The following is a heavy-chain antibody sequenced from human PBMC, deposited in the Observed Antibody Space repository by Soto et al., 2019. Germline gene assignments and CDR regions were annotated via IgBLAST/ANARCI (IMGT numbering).Heavy chain of an antibody. J-gene: IGHJ6*02. CDR1: GYTFTSYA. Sequence: VASVKVSCKASGYTFTSYAMHWVRQAPGQRLEWMGWINAGNGNTKYSQKFQGRVTITRDTSASTAYMELSSLRSEDTAVYYCARDSSGWYAYYYYGMDVWGQGTTVTVSS. D-gene: IGHD6-19*01. CDR3: ARDSSGWYAYYYYGMDV. V-gene: IGHV1-3*01. CDR2: INAGNGNT.